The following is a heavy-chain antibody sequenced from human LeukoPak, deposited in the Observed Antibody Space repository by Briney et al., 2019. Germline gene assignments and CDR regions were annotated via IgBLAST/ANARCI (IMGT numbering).Heavy chain of an antibody. CDR1: GFTFSSYW. D-gene: IGHD3-16*01. J-gene: IGHJ3*02. CDR2: INTDGSST. Sequence: PGGSLRLSCAASGFTFSSYWMHWVRQAPGKGLVWVSRINTDGSSTSYADSVKGRFTISRDNAKNTLYLQMNSLRAEDTAVYYCAKLMTPKDAFDIWGQGTMVTVSS. CDR3: AKLMTPKDAFDI. V-gene: IGHV3-74*01.